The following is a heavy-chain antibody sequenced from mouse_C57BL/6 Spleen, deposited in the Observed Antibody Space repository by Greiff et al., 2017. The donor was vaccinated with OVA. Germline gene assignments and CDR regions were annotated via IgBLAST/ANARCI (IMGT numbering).Heavy chain of an antibody. CDR3: ARGIYDGYYAYDAMDY. J-gene: IGHJ4*01. CDR2: INPNNGGT. CDR1: GYTFTDYY. V-gene: IGHV1-26*01. Sequence: EVQLQPSGPELVKPGASVKISCKASGYTFTDYYMNWVKQSHGKSLEWLGDINPNNGGTSYNQKFKGKATLTVEKSSSTAYMELRSLTSEDAAVYYCARGIYDGYYAYDAMDYWGQGTSVTVSA. D-gene: IGHD2-3*01.